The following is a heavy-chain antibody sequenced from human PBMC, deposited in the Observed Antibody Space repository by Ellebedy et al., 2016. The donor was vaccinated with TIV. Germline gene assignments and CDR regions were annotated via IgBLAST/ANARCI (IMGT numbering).Heavy chain of an antibody. CDR1: GGPISSNSY. Sequence: SETLSLXCTVSGGPISSNSYWGCILQPPGKGRVWIGTIFYDGTTFYNSSLKSRVSISGDTAKKQFSLKVTSVTAADTAVYYCARHDWFGELVNNWFNPWGQGTLVTVSS. CDR2: IFYDGTT. J-gene: IGHJ5*02. D-gene: IGHD3-10*01. V-gene: IGHV4-39*01. CDR3: ARHDWFGELVNNWFNP.